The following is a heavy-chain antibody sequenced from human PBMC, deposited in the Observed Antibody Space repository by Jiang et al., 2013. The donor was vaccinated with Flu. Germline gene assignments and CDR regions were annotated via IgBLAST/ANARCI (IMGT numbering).Heavy chain of an antibody. CDR2: IYPGDSDT. CDR3: ARRGIAALNDYGMDV. CDR1: GYSFTSYW. D-gene: IGHD6-6*01. V-gene: IGHV5-51*03. J-gene: IGHJ6*02. Sequence: KKPGESLKISCKGSGYSFTSYWIGWVRQMPGKGLEWMGIIYPGDSDTRYSPSFQGQVTISADKSISTAYLQWSSLKASDTAMYYCARRGIAALNDYGMDVWGQGTTVTVSS.